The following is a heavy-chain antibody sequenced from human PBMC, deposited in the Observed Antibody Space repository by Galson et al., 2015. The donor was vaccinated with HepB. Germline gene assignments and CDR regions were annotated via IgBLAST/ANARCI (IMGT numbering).Heavy chain of an antibody. CDR1: GFTFSSYS. D-gene: IGHD2-21*02. CDR2: ISSSSGYI. J-gene: IGHJ4*02. V-gene: IGHV3-21*01. Sequence: SLRLSCAASGFTFSSYSMNWVRQAPGKGLEWVSSISSSSGYIYYADSVKGRFTISRDNAKNSLYLQMNSLRAEDTAVYYCARDIYCGGDCYSGRPDYWGQGTLVTVSS. CDR3: ARDIYCGGDCYSGRPDY.